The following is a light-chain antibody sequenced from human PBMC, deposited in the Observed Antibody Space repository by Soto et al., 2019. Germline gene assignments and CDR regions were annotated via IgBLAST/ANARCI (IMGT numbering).Light chain of an antibody. CDR3: CSYAGSNNYVV. J-gene: IGLJ2*01. Sequence: QSALTQPPSASGSPGQSVTISCTGTSSDVGGYNYVSWYQQHPVKAPKLMIYEVSKRPSGVPDRFSGSKAGNTASLTVSGVQAEDEADYYCCSYAGSNNYVVFGGGTELTVL. V-gene: IGLV2-8*01. CDR1: SSDVGGYNY. CDR2: EVS.